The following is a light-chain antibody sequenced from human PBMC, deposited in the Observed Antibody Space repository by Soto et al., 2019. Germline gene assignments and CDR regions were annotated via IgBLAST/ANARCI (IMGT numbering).Light chain of an antibody. V-gene: IGKV1-5*01. J-gene: IGKJ2*03. CDR3: QHQS. CDR2: DAS. Sequence: DIPMTQSPSTLSASVGDRVTITCRASQSISSWLAWYQRKPGKAPKLLIYDASSLESGVPSRFSGSGSGTEFTLTISSLQPDDFATYYCQHQSFGQGTKLEIK. CDR1: QSISSW.